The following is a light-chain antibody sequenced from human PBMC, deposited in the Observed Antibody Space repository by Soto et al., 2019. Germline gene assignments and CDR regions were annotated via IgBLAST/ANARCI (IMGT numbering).Light chain of an antibody. CDR1: QSIAAS. CDR2: DVS. V-gene: IGKV1-5*01. CDR3: QQYDYSRT. Sequence: DVQMTQSPSTLSASVGDSVTITSRASQSIAASLAWYQLKPGEAPKLLIYDVSNLEGGVPSRFSGSGSGTEFSLTIRSLHPDDFATYYCQQYDYSRTFGQGTKVEIK. J-gene: IGKJ1*01.